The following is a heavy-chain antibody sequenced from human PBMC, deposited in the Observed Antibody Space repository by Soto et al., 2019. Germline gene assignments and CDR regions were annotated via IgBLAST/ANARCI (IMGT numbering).Heavy chain of an antibody. D-gene: IGHD6-13*01. CDR2: INPNSGDT. V-gene: IGHV1-2*02. Sequence: ASVKVSCKASGYIFTDYYIHWIRQAPGQGLEWVGWINPNSGDTSYAQRFQGRVTMTRDTSISTAYLELPRLTSDDTAVFYCARPTYTTTWSEDYWGQGTLVTVSS. J-gene: IGHJ4*02. CDR3: ARPTYTTTWSEDY. CDR1: GYIFTDYY.